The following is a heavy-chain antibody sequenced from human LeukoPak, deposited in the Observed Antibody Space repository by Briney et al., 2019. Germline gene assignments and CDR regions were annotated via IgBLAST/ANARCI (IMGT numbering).Heavy chain of an antibody. CDR3: ARVGIAARGIDY. Sequence: SETLSLTCTVSGGSISSGGYYWSWIRQPPGKGLEWIGYIYHSGSTYYNPSLKSRVTISVDRSKNQFSLKLSSVTAADTAVYYCARVGIAARGIDYWGQGTLVTVSS. CDR1: GGSISSGGYY. J-gene: IGHJ4*02. D-gene: IGHD6-6*01. V-gene: IGHV4-30-2*01. CDR2: IYHSGST.